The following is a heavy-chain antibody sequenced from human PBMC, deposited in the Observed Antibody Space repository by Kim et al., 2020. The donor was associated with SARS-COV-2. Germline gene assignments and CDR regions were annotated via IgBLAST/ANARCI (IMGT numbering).Heavy chain of an antibody. Sequence: GGSLRLSCTTSGFTFSNYAMTWVRQAPGKGLEWVSSTSDNGATTHYADSVKGRFSISRDNSKNTLYLQMNSLRVEDTAVFYCGKRIQTEHYMWDVWGQGT. J-gene: IGHJ6*02. CDR2: TSDNGATT. CDR3: GKRIQTEHYMWDV. V-gene: IGHV3-23*01. D-gene: IGHD4-4*01. CDR1: GFTFSNYA.